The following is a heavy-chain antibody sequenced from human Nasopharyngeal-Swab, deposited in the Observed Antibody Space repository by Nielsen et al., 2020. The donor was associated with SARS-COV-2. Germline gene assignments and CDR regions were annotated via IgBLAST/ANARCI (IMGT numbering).Heavy chain of an antibody. D-gene: IGHD5-18*01. Sequence: GGSLRLSCVASGFSFRDYGMHWVRQTPGKGLEWVAVIWYDGIKKYYGDSVKGRFTISRDISMNTLYLQMNSLRVEDTAVYYCTRDFDAATGYWGQGTLVTVSS. CDR1: GFSFRDYG. V-gene: IGHV3-33*01. J-gene: IGHJ4*02. CDR3: TRDFDAATGY. CDR2: IWYDGIKK.